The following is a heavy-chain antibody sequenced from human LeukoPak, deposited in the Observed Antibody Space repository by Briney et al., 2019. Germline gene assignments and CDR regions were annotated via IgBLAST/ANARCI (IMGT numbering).Heavy chain of an antibody. V-gene: IGHV3-23*01. CDR3: AKRGGTESFYYYYYMDV. CDR1: GFSFSSYA. D-gene: IGHD2-15*01. CDR2: ISGGGGST. Sequence: PGGSLRLSCAASGFSFSSYAMSWVRQAPGKGLEWVSGISGGGGSTFDADSVKGRFTISRDNSKDTLYLQMNSLRADDTAVYYCAKRGGTESFYYYYYMDVWGKGTTVTVSS. J-gene: IGHJ6*03.